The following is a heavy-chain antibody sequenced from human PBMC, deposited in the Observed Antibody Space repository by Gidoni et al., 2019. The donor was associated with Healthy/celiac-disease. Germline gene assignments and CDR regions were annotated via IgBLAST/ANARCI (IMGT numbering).Heavy chain of an antibody. CDR3: ARDPLRYYYDSSGYYLGV. CDR1: GGTFSSYA. V-gene: IGHV1-69*01. D-gene: IGHD3-22*01. J-gene: IGHJ4*02. CDR2: IIPIFGTA. Sequence: QVQLVQSGAEVKKPGSSVKVSCKASGGTFSSYAISWGRQAPGQGLEWMGGIIPIFGTANYAQKFQGRVTITADESTSTAYMELSSLRSEDTAVYYCARDPLRYYYDSSGYYLGVWGQGTLVTVSS.